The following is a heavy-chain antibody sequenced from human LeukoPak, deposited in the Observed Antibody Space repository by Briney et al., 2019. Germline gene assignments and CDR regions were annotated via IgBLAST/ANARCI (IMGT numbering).Heavy chain of an antibody. V-gene: IGHV4-4*07. Sequence: PSETLSLTCTVSGGSISSYYWSWIRQPAGKRLEWIGRISSSGSTNYNPSLKSRVTISVDTSKNQFSLKLSSVTAADTAVYYCAGGPKRYPPPHWGQGTLVTVSS. D-gene: IGHD3-16*01. CDR2: ISSSGST. J-gene: IGHJ1*01. CDR3: AGGPKRYPPPH. CDR1: GGSISSYY.